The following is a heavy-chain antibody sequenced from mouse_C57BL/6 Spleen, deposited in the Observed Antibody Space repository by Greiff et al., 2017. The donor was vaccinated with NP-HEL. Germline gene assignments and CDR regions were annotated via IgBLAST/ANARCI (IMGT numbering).Heavy chain of an antibody. Sequence: VQLQQPGAELVKPGASVKLSCKASGYTFPSYWMHWVKQRPGQGLEWIGMIPPNSGSTNYNEKFKSKATLTVDKSSSTAYMQLSSLTSEDSAVYYCAREAYYSNYGFAYWGQGTLVTVSA. V-gene: IGHV1-64*01. CDR1: GYTFPSYW. J-gene: IGHJ3*01. CDR2: IPPNSGST. CDR3: AREAYYSNYGFAY. D-gene: IGHD2-5*01.